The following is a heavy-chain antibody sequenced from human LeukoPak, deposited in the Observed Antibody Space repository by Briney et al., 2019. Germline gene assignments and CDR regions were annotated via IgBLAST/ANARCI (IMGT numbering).Heavy chain of an antibody. Sequence: SQTLSLTCTVSGGSISGGSYYWTWIRQPAGKGLEWIGRIYTSGSTNYNPSLKSRVTISIDTSKNQFSLKLSSVTAADTAVYYCARGGGYYYDTSNDYWGQGTLVTVSS. CDR2: IYTSGST. CDR3: ARGGGYYYDTSNDY. J-gene: IGHJ4*02. CDR1: GGSISGGSYY. V-gene: IGHV4-61*02. D-gene: IGHD3-22*01.